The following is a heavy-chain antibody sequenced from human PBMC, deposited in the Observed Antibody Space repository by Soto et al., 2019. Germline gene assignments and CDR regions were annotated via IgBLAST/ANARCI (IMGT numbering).Heavy chain of an antibody. CDR1: GFTFSSYA. J-gene: IGHJ4*02. V-gene: IGHV3-23*01. Sequence: GGSLRLSCAASGFTFSSYAMSWVRQAPGKGLEWVSAISGSGGSTYYADSVKGRFTISRDNSKNTLYLQMKSLRAEDTAVYYCARAASDYYGSGSYYTPPSRPIDYWGQGTLVTVSS. CDR3: ARAASDYYGSGSYYTPPSRPIDY. D-gene: IGHD3-10*01. CDR2: ISGSGGST.